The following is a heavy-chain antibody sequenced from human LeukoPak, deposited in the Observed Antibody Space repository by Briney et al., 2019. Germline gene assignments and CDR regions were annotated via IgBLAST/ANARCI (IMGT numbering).Heavy chain of an antibody. D-gene: IGHD6-19*01. CDR2: ISYDGSNK. V-gene: IGHV3-30-3*01. J-gene: IGHJ4*02. CDR3: ARTTFISGWYFDY. Sequence: GGSLRLSCAASGFTFSSYAMHWVRQAPGKGLEWVAVISYDGSNKYYADSVKGRFTISRDNSKNTLYLQMNSLRAEDTAVYYCARTTFISGWYFDYWGQGTLVTVSS. CDR1: GFTFSSYA.